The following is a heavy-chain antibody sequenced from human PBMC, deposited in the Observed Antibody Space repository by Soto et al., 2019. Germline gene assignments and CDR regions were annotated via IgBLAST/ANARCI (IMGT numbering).Heavy chain of an antibody. V-gene: IGHV3-48*01. Sequence: EVQLVEAGGGLVQPGGSLRLSCAASGFSFSSYGMTWVRQALGKGLEWVSYVSDSSSTIFYADSVKGRFTISRDNAKNSLYLQMNSLRAEDTAVYYYARGRIAVAGYDYWGQGTLVTVSS. CDR3: ARGRIAVAGYDY. J-gene: IGHJ4*02. CDR1: GFSFSSYG. CDR2: VSDSSSTI. D-gene: IGHD6-19*01.